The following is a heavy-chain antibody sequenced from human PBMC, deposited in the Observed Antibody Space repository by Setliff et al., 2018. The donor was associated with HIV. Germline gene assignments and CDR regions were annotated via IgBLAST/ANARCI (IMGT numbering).Heavy chain of an antibody. D-gene: IGHD6-13*01. J-gene: IGHJ6*03. Sequence: SETLSLTCTVSGGSISRSSYYWGWIRQAPGKGPEWIGSIDHSGSTYYNPSLKRRLNISIDTSKNQFSLQLTSVTASDTCVYFCSRGRDASTWYLSHFYSYYYLDVWGNGTTVTVSS. CDR2: IDHSGST. CDR1: GGSISRSSYY. CDR3: SRGRDASTWYLSHFYSYYYLDV. V-gene: IGHV4-39*01.